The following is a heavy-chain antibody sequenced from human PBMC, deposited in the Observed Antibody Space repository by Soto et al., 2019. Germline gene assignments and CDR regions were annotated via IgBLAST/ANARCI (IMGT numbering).Heavy chain of an antibody. J-gene: IGHJ4*02. V-gene: IGHV3-23*01. CDR1: GFTFSTYG. CDR2: LSGDGTTT. CDR3: AKDITFDSSAYNY. D-gene: IGHD3-22*01. Sequence: EVQLLESGGGLVQPGGSLRLACTASGFTFSTYGMSWVRQAPGKELEWVSSLSGDGTTTYYIDSVKGRFTISRDNSRNTLSLQMNSLRTEDTAVYYCAKDITFDSSAYNYWGQGILVTVSS.